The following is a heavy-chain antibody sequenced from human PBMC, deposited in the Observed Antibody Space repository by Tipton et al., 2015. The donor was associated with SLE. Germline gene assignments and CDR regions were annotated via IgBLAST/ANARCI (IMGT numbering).Heavy chain of an antibody. V-gene: IGHV4-59*01. CDR3: MRMGVAAVDYYCGMDV. D-gene: IGHD6-19*01. J-gene: IGHJ6*02. CDR2: ISYSGNT. Sequence: TLSLTCTVSGTSISGYYWNWIRQSPGRGLEWVGYISYSGNTNYNPSLKRRVTISVDTSKTHFSLNLSSVTAADTAVYYCMRMGVAAVDYYCGMDVWGQGTTVTVSS. CDR1: GTSISGYY.